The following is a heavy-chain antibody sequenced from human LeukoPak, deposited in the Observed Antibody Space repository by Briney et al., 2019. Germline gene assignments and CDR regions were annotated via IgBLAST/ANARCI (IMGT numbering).Heavy chain of an antibody. Sequence: SETLSLTCTVSGDSISRYYWTWIRQPPGGGLEWIGHTFYSGTTNYKPSLKSRVTMSVDRSENRFSLKLRSVTAADTAVYYCARAGPWQIDPWGQGILVTVSS. J-gene: IGHJ5*02. CDR3: ARAGPWQIDP. V-gene: IGHV4-59*01. CDR1: GDSISRYY. D-gene: IGHD3-10*01. CDR2: TFYSGTT.